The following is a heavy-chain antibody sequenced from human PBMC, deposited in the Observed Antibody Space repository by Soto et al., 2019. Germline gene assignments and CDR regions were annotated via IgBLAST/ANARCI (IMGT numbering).Heavy chain of an antibody. J-gene: IGHJ6*03. V-gene: IGHV3-21*01. D-gene: IGHD5-18*01. Sequence: GGSLRRSCAGSGFTFSSYAMSWSRQAPGKGLEWVSSISGSGSCTYYADSVKGRFTISRDKAKNSLYLQMNSLRAEDTAVYYCARASTAYYYYMDVWGKGTTVTVSS. CDR2: ISGSGSCT. CDR3: ARASTAYYYYMDV. CDR1: GFTFSSYA.